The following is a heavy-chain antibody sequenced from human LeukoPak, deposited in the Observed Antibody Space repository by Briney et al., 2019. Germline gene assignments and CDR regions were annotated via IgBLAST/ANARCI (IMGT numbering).Heavy chain of an antibody. V-gene: IGHV3-23*01. CDR3: AKGYSGYDFSFDY. CDR2: ISGSGGST. J-gene: IGHJ4*02. Sequence: GGSLRLSCAASGFTFSSYAMSWVREAPGKGLEWVSAISGSGGSTYHADSVKGRFTISRDNSKNTLYLQMNSLRAEDTAVYYCAKGYSGYDFSFDYWGQGTLVTVSS. D-gene: IGHD5-12*01. CDR1: GFTFSSYA.